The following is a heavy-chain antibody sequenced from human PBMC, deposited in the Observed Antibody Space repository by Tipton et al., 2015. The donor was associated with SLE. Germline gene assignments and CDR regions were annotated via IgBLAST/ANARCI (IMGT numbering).Heavy chain of an antibody. CDR1: GGSFSGYY. Sequence: TLSLTCAVYGGSFSGYYWSWIRQPPGKGLERIGEINHSGSTNYNPSLKSRVTISIDTSKNQFSLKLSSVTAADTAVYYWARVPGLERDYDYYYYMDVWTKGTTVTVSS. CDR3: ARVPGLERDYDYYYYMDV. D-gene: IGHD3/OR15-3a*01. CDR2: INHSGST. V-gene: IGHV4-34*01. J-gene: IGHJ6*03.